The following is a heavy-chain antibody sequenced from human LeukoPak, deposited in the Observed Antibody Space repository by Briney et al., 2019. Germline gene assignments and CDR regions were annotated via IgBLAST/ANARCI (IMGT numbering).Heavy chain of an antibody. CDR1: GYTFTSYG. J-gene: IGHJ4*02. CDR3: ARLSMVRGVIIPAFDY. D-gene: IGHD3-10*01. V-gene: IGHV1-18*01. Sequence: GASVKVSCKASGYTFTSYGISWVRLAPGQGLEWMGWISAYNGNTNYAQKLQGRVTMTTDTSTSTAYMELRSLRSDDTAVYYCARLSMVRGVIIPAFDYWGQGTLVTVSS. CDR2: ISAYNGNT.